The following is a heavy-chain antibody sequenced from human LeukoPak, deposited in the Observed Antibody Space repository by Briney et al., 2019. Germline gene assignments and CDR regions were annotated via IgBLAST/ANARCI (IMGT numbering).Heavy chain of an antibody. J-gene: IGHJ6*03. Sequence: SETLPLTCAVYGGSFSGYYWSWIRQPPGKGLEWIGEINHSGSTNYNPSLKSRVTISVDTSKNQFSLKLSSVTAADTAVYYCARGGSGSSRYYYYYYYMDVWGKGTTATVSS. CDR2: INHSGST. CDR3: ARGGSGSSRYYYYYYYMDV. D-gene: IGHD3-10*01. V-gene: IGHV4-34*01. CDR1: GGSFSGYY.